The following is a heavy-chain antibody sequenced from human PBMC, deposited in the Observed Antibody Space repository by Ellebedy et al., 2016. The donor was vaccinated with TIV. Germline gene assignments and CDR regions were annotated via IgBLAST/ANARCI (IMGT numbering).Heavy chain of an antibody. V-gene: IGHV3-23*01. CDR3: ARSMYSGSYYDY. J-gene: IGHJ4*02. CDR1: GFTFSSYA. D-gene: IGHD1-26*01. Sequence: GGSLRLSXAASGFTFSSYAMSWVRQAPGKGLEWVSAISGSGGSTYYADSVKGRFTISRDNSKNTLYLQMNSLRAEDTAVYYCARSMYSGSYYDYWGQGTLVTVSS. CDR2: ISGSGGST.